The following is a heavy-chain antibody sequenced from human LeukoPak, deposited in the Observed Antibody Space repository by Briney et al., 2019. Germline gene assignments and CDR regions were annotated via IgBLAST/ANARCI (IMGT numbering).Heavy chain of an antibody. J-gene: IGHJ6*02. CDR1: GGSISSYY. V-gene: IGHV4-59*08. Sequence: SETLSLTCTVSGGSISSYYWSWIRQPPGKGLEWIGYISYSGTTNYNPSLKSRVTISVDTSKNQFSLKLSSVTAADTAVYYCARLLASISMVRGVIEIYYYYGMDVWGQGTTVTVSS. CDR3: ARLLASISMVRGVIEIYYYYGMDV. CDR2: ISYSGTT. D-gene: IGHD3-10*01.